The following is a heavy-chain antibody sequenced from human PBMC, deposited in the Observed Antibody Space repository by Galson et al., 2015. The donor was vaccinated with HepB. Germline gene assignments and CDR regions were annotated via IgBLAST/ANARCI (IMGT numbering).Heavy chain of an antibody. D-gene: IGHD2-15*01. Sequence: SLRLSCAASGFTFNSYGMHWVRQAPGKGLEWVAVISYDGSNKYYADSVKGRFTISRDNSKNTLYLQMNSLRAEDTAVYFCAKDWSDLVVAVGVPMFGGLVDYWGQGTLVTVSS. CDR3: AKDWSDLVVAVGVPMFGGLVDY. CDR1: GFTFNSYG. CDR2: ISYDGSNK. V-gene: IGHV3-30*18. J-gene: IGHJ4*02.